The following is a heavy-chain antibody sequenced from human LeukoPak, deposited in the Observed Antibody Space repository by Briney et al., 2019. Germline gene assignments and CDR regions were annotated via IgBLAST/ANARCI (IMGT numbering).Heavy chain of an antibody. CDR1: GFTFSSYA. Sequence: GGSLRLSCAASGFTFSSYAMSWVRQAPGKGLEWVSAISGSAYSTYYADSVKGRFTISRDNSKNTPYLQMNSLRAEDTAVYYCAKNIWTEMATIYYYMDVWGKGTTVTVSS. V-gene: IGHV3-23*01. CDR3: AKNIWTEMATIYYYMDV. J-gene: IGHJ6*03. CDR2: ISGSAYST. D-gene: IGHD5-24*01.